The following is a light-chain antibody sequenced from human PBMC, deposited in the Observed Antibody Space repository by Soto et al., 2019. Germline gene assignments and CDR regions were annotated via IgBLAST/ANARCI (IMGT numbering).Light chain of an antibody. CDR1: SSNIGSNH. CDR3: SARDDSLSGVV. J-gene: IGLJ2*01. Sequence: QSVLTQPPSTSWTPGQRVTISCSGSSSNIGSNHVYWYQQFPGMAPKLLMYRSDQRPTGVPDRFSGSKSGTSASLAISGLRSDDEADYYCSARDDSLSGVVFGGGTKLTVL. CDR2: RSD. V-gene: IGLV1-47*01.